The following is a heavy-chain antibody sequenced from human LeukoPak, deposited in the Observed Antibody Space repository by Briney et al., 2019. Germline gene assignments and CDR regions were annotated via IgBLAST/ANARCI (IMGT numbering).Heavy chain of an antibody. D-gene: IGHD1-14*01. CDR2: ISYDGSNK. V-gene: IGHV3-30*18. CDR3: VKALTGDAFDI. CDR1: GFTFSSYG. J-gene: IGHJ3*02. Sequence: GGSLRLSCAASGFTFSSYGMHWVRQAPGKGLEWVAVISYDGSNKYYADSVKGRFTISRDNSKNTLYLQMNSLRPEDTAVYYCVKALTGDAFDIWGQGTMVTVSS.